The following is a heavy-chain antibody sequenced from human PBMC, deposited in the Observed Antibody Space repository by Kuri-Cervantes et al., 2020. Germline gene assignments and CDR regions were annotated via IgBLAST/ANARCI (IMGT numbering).Heavy chain of an antibody. D-gene: IGHD1-1*01. Sequence: SVKVSCKASGGTFSSYAISWVRQAPGQGLEWMGGIIPIFGTANYAQKFQGRVTITADESTSTAYMELSRLKSDDTAVYYCARVRGGTDWNDWSDPWGQGTLVTVSS. J-gene: IGHJ5*02. CDR3: ARVRGGTDWNDWSDP. V-gene: IGHV1-69*13. CDR2: IIPIFGTA. CDR1: GGTFSSYA.